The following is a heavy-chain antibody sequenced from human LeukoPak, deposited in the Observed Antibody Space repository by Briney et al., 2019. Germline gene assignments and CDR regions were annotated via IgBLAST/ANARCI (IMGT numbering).Heavy chain of an antibody. CDR2: FDPEDGET. Sequence: ASVKVSCKVSGYTLTELSMHWVRQAPGKGLEWMEGFDPEDGETIYAQKFQGRVTMTRDTSTSTVYMELSSLGSEDTAVYYCARDLAYDSSAQGNWFDPWGQGTLVTVSS. V-gene: IGHV1-24*01. CDR3: ARDLAYDSSAQGNWFDP. D-gene: IGHD3-22*01. CDR1: GYTLTELS. J-gene: IGHJ5*02.